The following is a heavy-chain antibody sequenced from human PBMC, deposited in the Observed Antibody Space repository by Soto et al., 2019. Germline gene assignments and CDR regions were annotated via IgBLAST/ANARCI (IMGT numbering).Heavy chain of an antibody. V-gene: IGHV4-30-4*01. CDR1: GDSISNGYYT. CDR3: ARSVFP. J-gene: IGHJ5*02. Sequence: SETLSLTCTVSGDSISNGYYTWSWIRQPPGKDLEWIGHIYNSVNTYSNPSLKSRVTISADTSKNQFSLKLSSVTAADTAVYYCARSVFPWGQGTLVTVSS. CDR2: IYNSVNT.